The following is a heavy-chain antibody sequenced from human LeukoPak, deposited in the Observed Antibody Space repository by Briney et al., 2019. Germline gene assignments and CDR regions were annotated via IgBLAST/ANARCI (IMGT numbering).Heavy chain of an antibody. Sequence: GESLKISCEGSGYSFSNYWIGWVRQMPGKGLEWMGIIYPGDSNTKYNPSFRGQVTISADKSVSTAYLQWSSLKASDTAMYYCARRGGLDYWGQGTLVTVSS. CDR2: IYPGDSNT. CDR3: ARRGGLDY. V-gene: IGHV5-51*01. CDR1: GYSFSNYW. J-gene: IGHJ4*02. D-gene: IGHD3-10*01.